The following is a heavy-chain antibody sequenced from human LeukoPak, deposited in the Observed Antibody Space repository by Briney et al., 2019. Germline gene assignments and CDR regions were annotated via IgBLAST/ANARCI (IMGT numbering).Heavy chain of an antibody. CDR2: IYYSGST. CDR1: GGSISSSSYY. J-gene: IGHJ5*02. Sequence: SETLSLTCTVSGGSISSSSYYWGWIRQPPGKGLEWIGSIYYSGSTYYNPSLKSRVTISVDTSKNQFSLKLSSVTAADTAVYYCAREDCSGGSCSTRRNWFDPWGQGTLVTVSS. CDR3: AREDCSGGSCSTRRNWFDP. D-gene: IGHD2-15*01. V-gene: IGHV4-39*02.